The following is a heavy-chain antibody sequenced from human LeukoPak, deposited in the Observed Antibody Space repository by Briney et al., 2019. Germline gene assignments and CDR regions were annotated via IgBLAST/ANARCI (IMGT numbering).Heavy chain of an antibody. V-gene: IGHV3-7*01. CDR2: IKQDGSEK. CDR3: ARYRVPDDVAFDI. CDR1: GFTFNNYW. D-gene: IGHD3-10*01. Sequence: PGGSLRLSCAASGFTFNNYWMSWVRQAPGEGLEWVANIKQDGSEKYYVDSVKGRFTIPRDNAKNSLYLQMNTLRAEDTAIYYCARYRVPDDVAFDIWGQGTMVTVSS. J-gene: IGHJ3*02.